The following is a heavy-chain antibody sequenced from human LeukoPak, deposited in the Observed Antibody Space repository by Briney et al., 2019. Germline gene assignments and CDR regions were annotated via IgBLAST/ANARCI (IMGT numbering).Heavy chain of an antibody. V-gene: IGHV3-7*01. J-gene: IGHJ3*02. CDR3: SRDANYYDSSRHYFDAFDI. Sequence: GESLRLSCAASGFTFSKYWMTWVRQAPGKGLEWVANIRGDGSVIYFLDSVTGRFTISRDNAKNSLSMEMSNLRAEDTAVYYCSRDANYYDSSRHYFDAFDIWGQGTMVTVSS. CDR1: GFTFSKYW. D-gene: IGHD3-22*01. CDR2: IRGDGSVI.